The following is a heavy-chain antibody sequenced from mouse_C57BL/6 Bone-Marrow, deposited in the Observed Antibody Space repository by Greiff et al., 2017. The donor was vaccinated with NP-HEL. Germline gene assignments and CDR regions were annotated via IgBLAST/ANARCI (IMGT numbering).Heavy chain of an antibody. CDR2: IDPSDSET. D-gene: IGHD1-1*01. V-gene: IGHV1-52*01. CDR1: GYTFTSYW. Sequence: QVQLKQPGAELVRPGSSVKLSCKASGYTFTSYWMHWVKQRPIQGLEWIGNIDPSDSETHYNQKFKDKATLTVDKSSSTAYMQLSSLTSEDSAVYYCARGYYGSSPYFDYWGQGTTLTVSS. CDR3: ARGYYGSSPYFDY. J-gene: IGHJ2*01.